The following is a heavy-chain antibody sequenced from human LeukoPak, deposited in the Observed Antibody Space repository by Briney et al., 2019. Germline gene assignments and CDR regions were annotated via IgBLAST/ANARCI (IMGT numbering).Heavy chain of an antibody. Sequence: SETLSLTCAVYGGSFSGYYWSWIRQPPGKGLEWIGEINHSVSTNYNPSLKSRVTISVDTSKNQLSLKLSSVTAADTAVYYCARANVYYMDVWGKGTTVTVSS. D-gene: IGHD2-8*01. CDR3: ARANVYYMDV. J-gene: IGHJ6*03. V-gene: IGHV4-34*01. CDR1: GGSFSGYY. CDR2: INHSVST.